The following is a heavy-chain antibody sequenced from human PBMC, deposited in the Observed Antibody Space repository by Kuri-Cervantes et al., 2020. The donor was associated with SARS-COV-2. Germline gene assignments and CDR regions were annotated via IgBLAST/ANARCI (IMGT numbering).Heavy chain of an antibody. V-gene: IGHV3-23*01. CDR1: GFTFSSYA. CDR2: ISGSGGST. Sequence: GESLKISCAASGFTFSSYAMSWVRQAPGKGLEWVSAISGSGGSTYYADSVKGRFTISRDNSKNTLYLQMNSLRAEDTALYYCAKDISPIYGGFDYWGQGTLVTVSS. D-gene: IGHD4-17*01. J-gene: IGHJ4*02. CDR3: AKDISPIYGGFDY.